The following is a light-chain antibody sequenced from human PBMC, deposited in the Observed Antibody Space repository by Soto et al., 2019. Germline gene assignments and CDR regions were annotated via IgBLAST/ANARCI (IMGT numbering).Light chain of an antibody. CDR3: RSYTIGSTYV. J-gene: IGLJ1*01. V-gene: IGLV2-14*01. Sequence: SALTQPASVSASPGQSITISCTGTSSDVGTYDDVSWYRQHPGKAPRLLIYEVTNRPSGVSNRFSGSKSGDTASLTISGLQAEDEGDYYCRSYTIGSTYVFVSGTKV. CDR2: EVT. CDR1: SSDVGTYDD.